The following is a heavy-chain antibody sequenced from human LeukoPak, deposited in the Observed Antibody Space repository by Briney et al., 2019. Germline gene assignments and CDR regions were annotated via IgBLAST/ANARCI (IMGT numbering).Heavy chain of an antibody. D-gene: IGHD6-19*01. CDR1: GGYISSYY. J-gene: IGHJ4*02. V-gene: IGHV4-59*01. Sequence: KPSEALSLPCPGSGGYISSYYWNWIRQPPGKGLEWIGYISYSGSTNYNPSLKSRVTISVDTSKNQFSLNLSSVTEADTAVYYCARAPVTGSGIYWGQGTLVTVSS. CDR3: ARAPVTGSGIY. CDR2: ISYSGST.